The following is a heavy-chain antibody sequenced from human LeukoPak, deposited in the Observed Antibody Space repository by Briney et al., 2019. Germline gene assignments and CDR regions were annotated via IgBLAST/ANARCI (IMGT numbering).Heavy chain of an antibody. Sequence: PGGSLRLSCAASGFTFSSYAMHWVRQAPGKGLEWVAVISYDGSNKYYADSVKGRFTISRDNSKNTLYLQMNRLRAEDTAVYYCARGPGDDYYYFDYWGQGTLVTVSS. V-gene: IGHV3-30-3*01. J-gene: IGHJ4*02. D-gene: IGHD5-12*01. CDR1: GFTFSSYA. CDR3: ARGPGDDYYYFDY. CDR2: ISYDGSNK.